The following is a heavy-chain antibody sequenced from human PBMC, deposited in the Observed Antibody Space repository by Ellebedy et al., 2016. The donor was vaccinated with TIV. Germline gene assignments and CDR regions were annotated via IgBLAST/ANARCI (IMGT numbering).Heavy chain of an antibody. V-gene: IGHV3-66*01. CDR3: ARYAVGAYYFDY. Sequence: PGGSLRLSCAASGFTVSSNYMSWARQAPGKGLEWVSVIYSGGSTYYADSVKGRFTISRDNSKNTLYLQMNSLRAEDTAIYYCARYAVGAYYFDYWGQGTLVTVSS. CDR2: IYSGGST. J-gene: IGHJ4*02. D-gene: IGHD2-8*01. CDR1: GFTVSSNY.